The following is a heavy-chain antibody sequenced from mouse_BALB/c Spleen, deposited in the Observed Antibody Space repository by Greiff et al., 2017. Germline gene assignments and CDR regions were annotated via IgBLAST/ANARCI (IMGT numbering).Heavy chain of an antibody. CDR3: TRALYYYGSSCYAMDY. J-gene: IGHJ4*01. Sequence: VQLQQSGAELVRPGVSVKISCKGSGYTFTDYAMHWVKQSHAKSLEWIGVISTYYGDASYNQKFKGKATMTVDKSSSTAYMQLSSLTSEDSAVYYCTRALYYYGSSCYAMDYWGQGTSVTVSS. CDR2: ISTYYGDA. D-gene: IGHD1-1*01. CDR1: GYTFTDYA. V-gene: IGHV1S137*01.